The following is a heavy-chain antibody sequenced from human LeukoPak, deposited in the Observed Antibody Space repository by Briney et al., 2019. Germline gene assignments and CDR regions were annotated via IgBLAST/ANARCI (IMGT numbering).Heavy chain of an antibody. J-gene: IGHJ4*02. V-gene: IGHV4-38-2*02. CDR3: ARRVGVALDY. Sequence: SETLSLTCTVSGYSISSGYYWGWIRQPPGKGLEWIGSIYHSGSTYYNPSLKSRVTIVVDTSKNQFSLKLSSVTAADTAVYYCARRVGVALDYWGQGTLVTVSS. CDR1: GYSISSGYY. CDR2: IYHSGST. D-gene: IGHD2-21*01.